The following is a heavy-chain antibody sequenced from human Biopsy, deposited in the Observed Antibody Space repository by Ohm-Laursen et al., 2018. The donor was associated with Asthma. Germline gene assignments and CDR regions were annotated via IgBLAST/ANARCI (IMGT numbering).Heavy chain of an antibody. D-gene: IGHD2-15*01. V-gene: IGHV1-69*01. CDR2: INSVFGTT. CDR1: GGTFNTYV. CDR3: ARKAGSCMSRTCYSLDF. Sequence: GSSVKVSCKSLGGTFNTYVIGWVRQAPGQGPEWMGGINSVFGTTTYPQKFQDRVTITADDSTSTVYMELSSLRSEDTAVYYCARKAGSCMSRTCYSLDFWGQGTLVTVSS. J-gene: IGHJ4*02.